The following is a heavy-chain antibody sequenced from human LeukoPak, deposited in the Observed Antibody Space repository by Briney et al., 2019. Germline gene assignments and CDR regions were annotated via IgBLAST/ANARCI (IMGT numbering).Heavy chain of an antibody. Sequence: GGSLRLSCAASGFTFSNYGMHWVRQAPGKGLEWVAFIRYDGSNKYYADSVKGRFTISRDNSKNTLYLQMNSLRAEDTAVYYCAKDHGYYGSGKSPIDYWGQGTLVTVSS. CDR3: AKDHGYYGSGKSPIDY. CDR2: IRYDGSNK. D-gene: IGHD3-10*01. CDR1: GFTFSNYG. V-gene: IGHV3-30*02. J-gene: IGHJ4*02.